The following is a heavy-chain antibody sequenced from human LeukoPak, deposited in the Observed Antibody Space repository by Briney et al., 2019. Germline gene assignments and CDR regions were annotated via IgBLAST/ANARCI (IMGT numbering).Heavy chain of an antibody. Sequence: SETLSLTCTVAGASISTYYWSWIRQSSGKGLEWIGYIHYSGSAKYNPSLKSRVTISVDTSKSQFSLKLSSVTAADTAVYYCARSYGSGNYFDYWGQGTLVTVSS. CDR3: ARSYGSGNYFDY. CDR2: IHYSGSA. D-gene: IGHD3-10*01. CDR1: GASISTYY. V-gene: IGHV4-59*01. J-gene: IGHJ4*02.